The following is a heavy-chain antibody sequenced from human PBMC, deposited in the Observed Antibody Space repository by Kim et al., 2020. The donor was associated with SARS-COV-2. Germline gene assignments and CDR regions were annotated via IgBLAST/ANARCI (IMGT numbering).Heavy chain of an antibody. J-gene: IGHJ4*02. V-gene: IGHV3-66*01. D-gene: IGHD1-26*01. CDR3: ARIVGATGFVRY. Sequence: NYADYVKGRFTITRDNSKNTLYLQMNSLRAEDTAVYYCARIVGATGFVRYWGQGTLVTVSS.